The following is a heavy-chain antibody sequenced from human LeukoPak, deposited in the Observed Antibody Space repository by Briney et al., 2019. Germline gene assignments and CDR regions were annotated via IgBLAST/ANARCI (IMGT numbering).Heavy chain of an antibody. CDR1: GFTFSDYY. V-gene: IGHV3-11*01. Sequence: PGGSLRLSCAASGFTFSDYYMSWIRQAPGKGLEWVSYISSSGSTIYYADSVKGRFTISRDNAKNSLYLQMNSLRAEDTAVYYCARADQYVCSSTSCYHYYDFWSGYYKASGFDYWGQGTLVTVSS. CDR2: ISSSGSTI. J-gene: IGHJ4*02. CDR3: ARADQYVCSSTSCYHYYDFWSGYYKASGFDY. D-gene: IGHD3-3*01.